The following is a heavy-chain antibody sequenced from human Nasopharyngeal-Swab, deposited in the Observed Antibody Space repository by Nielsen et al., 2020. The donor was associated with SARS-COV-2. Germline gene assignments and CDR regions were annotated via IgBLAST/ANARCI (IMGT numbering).Heavy chain of an antibody. D-gene: IGHD6-13*01. J-gene: IGHJ6*02. CDR3: ARVGGIPGGYSSSWGYYYGMDV. V-gene: IGHV4-59*01. CDR1: GGSISSYY. Sequence: SETLSLTCTVSGGSISSYYWSWIRQPPGKGLEWCGSIYYSGSTNYNPSLKSRVTISVDTSKNQFSLKLSSVTAADTAVYYCARVGGIPGGYSSSWGYYYGMDVWGQGTTVTVSS. CDR2: IYYSGST.